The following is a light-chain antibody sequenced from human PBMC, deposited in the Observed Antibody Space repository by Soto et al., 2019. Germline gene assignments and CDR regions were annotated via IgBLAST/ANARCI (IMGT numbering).Light chain of an antibody. J-gene: IGKJ1*01. CDR1: QSVGSS. CDR3: QQSYNTQWT. CDR2: GAS. V-gene: IGKV3-15*01. Sequence: EILMTQSPATLSVSPGEGATLSCRVSQSVGSSLAWFQQKPGQAPRLLIYGASSRATGIPARFSGGGSGTEFTLTISSLQPEDFATYYCQQSYNTQWTFGQGTKVDIK.